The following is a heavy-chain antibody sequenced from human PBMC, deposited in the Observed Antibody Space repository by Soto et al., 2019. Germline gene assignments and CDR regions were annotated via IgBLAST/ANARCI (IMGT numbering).Heavy chain of an antibody. V-gene: IGHV1-8*01. D-gene: IGHD2-2*01. Sequence: ASVKVSCKASGYTFTSYDINWVRQATGQGLEWMGWMNPNSGNTGYAQKFQGRVTMTRNTSISTAYTELSSLRSEDTAVYYCARGPAAQYYYYYYMDVWGKGTTVTVSS. CDR1: GYTFTSYD. CDR3: ARGPAAQYYYYYYMDV. CDR2: MNPNSGNT. J-gene: IGHJ6*03.